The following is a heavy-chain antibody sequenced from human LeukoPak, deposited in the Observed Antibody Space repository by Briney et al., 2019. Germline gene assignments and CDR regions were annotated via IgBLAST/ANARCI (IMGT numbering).Heavy chain of an antibody. CDR1: GFTFSSYA. CDR2: ISGSGGST. D-gene: IGHD2-2*01. V-gene: IGHV3-23*01. CDR3: ARDSGAKSSTYGMDV. Sequence: GGSLRLSCAASGFTFSSYAMSWVRQAPGKGLEWVSAISGSGGSTYYADSVKGRFTISRDSSKNTLYLQMNSLRAEDTAVYYCARDSGAKSSTYGMDVWGQGTTVTVSS. J-gene: IGHJ6*02.